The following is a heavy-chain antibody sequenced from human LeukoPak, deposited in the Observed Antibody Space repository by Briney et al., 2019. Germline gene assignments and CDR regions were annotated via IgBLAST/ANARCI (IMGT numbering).Heavy chain of an antibody. CDR3: ARGTFEDIVVVPLARSLNYYYMDV. V-gene: IGHV1-69*13. CDR1: GYRFSSYG. J-gene: IGHJ6*03. Sequence: ASVKVSCKASGYRFSSYGVSWVRQAPGQGLEWMGGIIPIFGTANYAQKFQGRVTITADESTSTAYMELSSLRSEDTAVYYCARGTFEDIVVVPLARSLNYYYMDVWGKGTTVTVSS. CDR2: IIPIFGTA. D-gene: IGHD2-2*01.